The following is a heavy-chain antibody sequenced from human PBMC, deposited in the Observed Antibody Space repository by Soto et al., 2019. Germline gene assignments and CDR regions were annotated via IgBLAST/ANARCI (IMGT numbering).Heavy chain of an antibody. CDR2: ISGGGNDR. D-gene: IGHD3-22*01. J-gene: IGHJ4*02. CDR1: GFPFSSYA. CDR3: VRSLFMVAPDSEPFDY. Sequence: VQLRESGGSLVQPGGSLTLSCAASGFPFSSYAMSWVRQTPEGGLEWVAAISGGGNDRYYADFVQGRFTFSRDNSRNILYLHMNSLRADDTAMYFCVRSLFMVAPDSEPFDYWGQGTLVTVSS. V-gene: IGHV3-23*01.